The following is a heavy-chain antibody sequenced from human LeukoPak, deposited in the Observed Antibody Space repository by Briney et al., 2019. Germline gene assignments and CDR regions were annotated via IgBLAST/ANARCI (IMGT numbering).Heavy chain of an antibody. J-gene: IGHJ4*02. CDR1: GFTFSSYA. CDR2: ISGSGAST. V-gene: IGHV3-23*01. CDR3: AKSTDVAGTGRFDY. D-gene: IGHD6-19*01. Sequence: GGSLRLSCAGSGFTFSSYAMNWVRQAPGKGLEWVSGISGSGASTYYADSVKGRFSISRDDSKNTLYLQMNSLRAEDTAVYYCAKSTDVAGTGRFDYWGQGTLVTVSS.